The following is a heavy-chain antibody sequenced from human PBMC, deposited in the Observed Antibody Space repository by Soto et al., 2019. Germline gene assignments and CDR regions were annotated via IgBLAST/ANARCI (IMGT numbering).Heavy chain of an antibody. D-gene: IGHD1-26*01. CDR1: NVSITSSY. J-gene: IGHJ5*02. CDR2: VYYTGTT. Sequence: PSETLSLTCTVSNVSITSSYWNWIRQSPGKGLEWIGFVYYTGTTKYNPSLKSRVTISVDTSKNEFSLKLMSVTTADTGFYFCARDFAGMGSFDP. V-gene: IGHV4-59*01. CDR3: ARDFAGMGSFDP.